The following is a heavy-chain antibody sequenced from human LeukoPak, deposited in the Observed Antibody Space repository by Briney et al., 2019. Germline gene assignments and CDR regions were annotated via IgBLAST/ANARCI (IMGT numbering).Heavy chain of an antibody. CDR1: DYSISSGYGYY. CDR2: IYHSGIT. CDR3: ATLVSTRYYFDY. J-gene: IGHJ4*02. Sequence: SETLSLTCTVSDYSISSGYGYYCGWIRQPPGKGLEWIGKIYHSGITYYNHFNSSLKTRVTISIDTSKNQFSLRLTSVTAADTAVYFCATLVSTRYYFDYWGQGTLVTVSS. V-gene: IGHV4-38-2*02. D-gene: IGHD5/OR15-5a*01.